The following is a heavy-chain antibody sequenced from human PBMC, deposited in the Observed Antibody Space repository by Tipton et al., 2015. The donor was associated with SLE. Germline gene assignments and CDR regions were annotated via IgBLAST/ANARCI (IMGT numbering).Heavy chain of an antibody. V-gene: IGHV4-59*08. CDR2: VYYNGDT. CDR1: GGSINGYY. D-gene: IGHD1-26*01. CDR3: ARHFSPGYSGSRAPAGAFDV. Sequence: LRLSCSVSGGSINGYYWTWIRQPPGKGLEWIGYVYYNGDTSYSPSLKSRITISADASRNQFSLRLSSLTAADTAVYYCARHFSPGYSGSRAPAGAFDVWGQGTMVTVSS. J-gene: IGHJ3*01.